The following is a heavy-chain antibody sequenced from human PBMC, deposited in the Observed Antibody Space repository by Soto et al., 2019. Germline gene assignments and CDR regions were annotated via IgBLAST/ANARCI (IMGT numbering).Heavy chain of an antibody. CDR1: GGTFSSYA. V-gene: IGHV1-69*01. Sequence: QVQLVQSGAEVKKPGSSVKVSCKASGGTFSSYAISWVRQAPGQGLEWMGGIIPIFGTANYAQKFQGRVTITADESTSTVYMELSSLRSEDTAVYYCARLMGELSLPPNWFDPWGQGTLVTVSS. CDR3: ARLMGELSLPPNWFDP. J-gene: IGHJ5*02. CDR2: IIPIFGTA. D-gene: IGHD3-16*02.